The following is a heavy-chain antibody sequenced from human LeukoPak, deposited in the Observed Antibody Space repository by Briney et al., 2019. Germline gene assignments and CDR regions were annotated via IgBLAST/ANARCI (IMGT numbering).Heavy chain of an antibody. D-gene: IGHD1-26*01. CDR2: IYHSGST. J-gene: IGHJ4*02. CDR3: ASRYSIGIEDY. CDR1: GGSISSGGYY. V-gene: IGHV4-30-2*01. Sequence: PSQTLSLTCTVSGGSISSGGYYWSWIRQPPGKGLEWTGYIYHSGSTYYNPSLKSRVTISVDRSKNQFSLKLSSVTAADTAVYYCASRYSIGIEDYWGQGTLVTVSS.